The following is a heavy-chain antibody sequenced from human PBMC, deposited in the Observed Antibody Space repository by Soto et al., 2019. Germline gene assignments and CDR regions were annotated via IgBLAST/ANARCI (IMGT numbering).Heavy chain of an antibody. CDR3: AKRASPANIDNWFDP. CDR2: IRGTGLNT. Sequence: GSLLLSGLVSGFVFKNFAINWVRQPPGKGLEWVSVIRGTGLNTYYAASVKGRFNISRDNSRNTVYLQMDSLKVEDTAVYYCAKRASPANIDNWFDPWGPGTQVTVYS. V-gene: IGHV3-23*01. CDR1: GFVFKNFA. J-gene: IGHJ5*02.